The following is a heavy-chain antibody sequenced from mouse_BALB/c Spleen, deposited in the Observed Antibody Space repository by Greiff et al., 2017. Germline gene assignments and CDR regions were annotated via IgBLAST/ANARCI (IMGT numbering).Heavy chain of an antibody. Sequence: EVKLEESGGGLVQPGGSRKLSCAASGFTFSSFGMHWVRQAPEKGLEWVAYISSGSSTIYYADTVKGRFTISRDNPKNTLFLQMTSLRSEDTAMYYCARDWDGAMDYWGQGTSVTVSS. CDR1: GFTFSSFG. CDR3: ARDWDGAMDY. J-gene: IGHJ4*01. CDR2: ISSGSSTI. D-gene: IGHD4-1*01. V-gene: IGHV5-17*02.